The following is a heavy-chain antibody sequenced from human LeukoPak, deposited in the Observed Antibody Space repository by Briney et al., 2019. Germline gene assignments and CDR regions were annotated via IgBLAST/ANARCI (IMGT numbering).Heavy chain of an antibody. CDR3: AKYSTMTRSWFDP. Sequence: PSETLSLTCAVYGGSFSGYYWSWIRQPPGKGLEWIGSIYYSGSTFYNPSLKSRVTISVDTSKNQFSLKLSSVTAADTAVYYCAKYSTMTRSWFDPWGQGTLITVSS. V-gene: IGHV4-34*01. D-gene: IGHD3-22*01. CDR1: GGSFSGYY. CDR2: IYYSGST. J-gene: IGHJ5*02.